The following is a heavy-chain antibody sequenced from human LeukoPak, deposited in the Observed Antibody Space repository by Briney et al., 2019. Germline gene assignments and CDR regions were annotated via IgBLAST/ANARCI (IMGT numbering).Heavy chain of an antibody. D-gene: IGHD4-11*01. V-gene: IGHV4-59*01. CDR3: ARYSNYAGANFDY. CDR1: GGSISSYY. J-gene: IGHJ4*02. CDR2: IYDSGVT. Sequence: SETLSLTCTVSGGSISSYYWSWIRQPPGKGLEWIGYIYDSGVTYYNPSLKSRVAISVDTSKNQFSLKLSSVTAADSAMYYCARYSNYAGANFDYWGQGTLVSVSS.